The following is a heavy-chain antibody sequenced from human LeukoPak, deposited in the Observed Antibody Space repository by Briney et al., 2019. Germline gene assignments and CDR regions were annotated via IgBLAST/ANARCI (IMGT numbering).Heavy chain of an antibody. CDR2: INPNSGGT. Sequence: ASVKVSCNASGYTFTSYYMHWVRQAPGQGLEWMGWINPNSGGTNYAQKFQGRVTMTRDTSISTAYMELSRLRSDDTAVNYCASGSIYYYYMDVWGKGTTVTVSS. CDR3: ASGSIYYYYMDV. CDR1: GYTFTSYY. J-gene: IGHJ6*03. V-gene: IGHV1-2*02. D-gene: IGHD3-10*01.